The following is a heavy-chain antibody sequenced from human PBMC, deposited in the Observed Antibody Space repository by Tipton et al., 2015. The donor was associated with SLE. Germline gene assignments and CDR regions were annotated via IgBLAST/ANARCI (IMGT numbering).Heavy chain of an antibody. CDR1: GGSFSGFY. CDR3: ARGPRSLGGSPRDDT. V-gene: IGHV4-34*01. D-gene: IGHD2-15*01. CDR2: IDHSGST. Sequence: TLSLTCAVYGGSFSGFYWNWIRQPPGKGLEWIGEIDHSGSTNYNPSLKSRVTISLDTSKNQLSLRVSSVTAADTAVYYCARGPRSLGGSPRDDTWGQGTLVTVSS. J-gene: IGHJ5*02.